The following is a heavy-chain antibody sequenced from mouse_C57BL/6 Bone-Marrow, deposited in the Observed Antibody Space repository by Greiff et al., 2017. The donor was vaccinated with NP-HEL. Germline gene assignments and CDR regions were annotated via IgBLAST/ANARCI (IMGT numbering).Heavy chain of an antibody. D-gene: IGHD4-1*01. V-gene: IGHV5-2*01. CDR1: EYEFPSHD. CDR2: INSDGGST. Sequence: EVKLMESGGGLVQPGESLKLSCESNEYEFPSHDMSWVRQTPEKRLELVAAINSDGGSTYYPDTMERRFIISRDNTKKTLYLQMRSLRSEDTSLYYCARANWDWYFDVWGTGTTVTVSA. J-gene: IGHJ1*03. CDR3: ARANWDWYFDV.